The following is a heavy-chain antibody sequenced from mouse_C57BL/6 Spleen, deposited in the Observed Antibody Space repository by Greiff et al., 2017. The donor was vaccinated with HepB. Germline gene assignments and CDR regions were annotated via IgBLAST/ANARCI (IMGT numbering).Heavy chain of an antibody. Sequence: EVMLVESGGGLVKPGGSLKLSCAASGFNFSDYGMHWVRQAPEKGLEWVAYISSGSSTINYADTVKGRFTISRDNAKNTLFLQMTSLRSEDTAMYYYARNYGSRHWYFDVWGTGTTVTVSS. V-gene: IGHV5-17*01. CDR1: GFNFSDYG. J-gene: IGHJ1*03. CDR3: ARNYGSRHWYFDV. CDR2: ISSGSSTI. D-gene: IGHD1-1*01.